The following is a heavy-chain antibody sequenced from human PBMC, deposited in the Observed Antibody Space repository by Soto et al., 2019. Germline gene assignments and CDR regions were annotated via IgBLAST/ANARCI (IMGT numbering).Heavy chain of an antibody. V-gene: IGHV1-2*04. CDR3: ARAARSWYNYYYYYYMDV. Sequence: QVQLVQSGAEVKKPGASVKVSCKASGYTFTGYYMHWMRQAPGQGLEWMGWINPNSGGTNYAQKFQGWVTMTRVTSISTAYMELSRLRSDDTAVYYCARAARSWYNYYYYYYMDVWGKGTTVTVSS. J-gene: IGHJ6*03. CDR2: INPNSGGT. CDR1: GYTFTGYY. D-gene: IGHD6-13*01.